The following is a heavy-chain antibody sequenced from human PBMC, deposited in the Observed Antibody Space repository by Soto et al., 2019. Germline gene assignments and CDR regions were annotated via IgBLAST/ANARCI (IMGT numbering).Heavy chain of an antibody. V-gene: IGHV3-30-3*01. Sequence: QVQLVESGGGVVQPGRSLRLSCAASGFTFSNYAMHWVRQAPGKGLKWVAVISYDGSNKYYADSVKGRFTISRDNSKNTLYLQMNSLRAEDTAVYYCARPLWRDDYNWGYFDLWGRGTLVTVSS. CDR3: ARPLWRDDYNWGYFDL. D-gene: IGHD4-4*01. CDR2: ISYDGSNK. CDR1: GFTFSNYA. J-gene: IGHJ2*01.